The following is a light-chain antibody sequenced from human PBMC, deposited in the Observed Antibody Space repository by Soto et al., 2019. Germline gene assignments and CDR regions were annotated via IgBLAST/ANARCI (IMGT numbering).Light chain of an antibody. CDR1: SSDVGSYNL. J-gene: IGLJ2*01. V-gene: IGLV2-23*02. Sequence: QSALTQPASVSGSPGQSITISCTGTSSDVGSYNLVSWYQQHPGKAPKLMIYEVSKRPSGVSNRFSGSKSGNTASLTISGTPAEDEADYYCCSYAGSRTLVFGGGTKLTVL. CDR2: EVS. CDR3: CSYAGSRTLV.